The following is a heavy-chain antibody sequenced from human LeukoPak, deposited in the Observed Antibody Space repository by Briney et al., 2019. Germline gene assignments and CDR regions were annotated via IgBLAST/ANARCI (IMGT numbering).Heavy chain of an antibody. Sequence: SETLSLTCTVSGGSISSSSYYWGWIRQPPGKGLEWIVSIYYSGSTYYNPSLKSRVTISVDTSKNQFSLKLSSVTAADTAVYYCASPPRRDAFDIWGQGTMVTVSS. J-gene: IGHJ3*02. CDR3: ASPPRRDAFDI. CDR1: GGSISSSSYY. CDR2: IYYSGST. V-gene: IGHV4-39*01.